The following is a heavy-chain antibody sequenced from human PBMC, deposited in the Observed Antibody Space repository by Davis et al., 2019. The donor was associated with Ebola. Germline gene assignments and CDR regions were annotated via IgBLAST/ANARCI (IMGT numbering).Heavy chain of an antibody. CDR2: INHSGST. Sequence: MPSETLSLTCAVYGGSFSGYYWSWIRQPPGKGLEWIGEINHSGSTNYNPSLKSRVTISVDTSKNQFSLKLSSVTAADTAVYYCARVRGRYDFWGGSLGRMDVWGQGTTVTVSS. CDR1: GGSFSGYY. V-gene: IGHV4-34*01. J-gene: IGHJ6*02. CDR3: ARVRGRYDFWGGSLGRMDV. D-gene: IGHD3-3*01.